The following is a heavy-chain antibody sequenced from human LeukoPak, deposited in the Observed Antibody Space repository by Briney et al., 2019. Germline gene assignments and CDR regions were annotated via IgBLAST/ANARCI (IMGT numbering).Heavy chain of an antibody. Sequence: GGSLRLSCAASGLXVSSHMSWVRQAPGKGLEWVSVIYSGGSIYYADSVKGRFTISRDKSKNTLYLQMNSLRAEDTAVYYCARPPYGGVDYWGQGTLVTVSS. J-gene: IGHJ4*02. CDR3: ARPPYGGVDY. CDR1: GLXVSSH. CDR2: IYSGGSI. V-gene: IGHV3-66*04. D-gene: IGHD4-23*01.